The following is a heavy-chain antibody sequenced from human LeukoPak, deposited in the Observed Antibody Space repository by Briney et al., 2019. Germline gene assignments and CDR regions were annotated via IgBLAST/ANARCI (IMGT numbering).Heavy chain of an antibody. J-gene: IGHJ4*02. V-gene: IGHV4-39*07. CDR2: IYYSGST. CDR3: ARALGGWAGPFDY. Sequence: PSETLSLTCTVSGGSISSSSYYWGWIRQPPGKGLEWIGSIYYSGSTYYNPSLKSRVTISVDTSKNQFSLKLSSVTAADMAVYYCARALGGWAGPFDYWGQGTLVTVSS. D-gene: IGHD1-26*01. CDR1: GGSISSSSYY.